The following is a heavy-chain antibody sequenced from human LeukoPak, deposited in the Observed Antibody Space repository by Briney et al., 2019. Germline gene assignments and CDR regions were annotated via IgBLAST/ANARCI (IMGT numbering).Heavy chain of an antibody. V-gene: IGHV3-21*04. CDR2: ISSSSSYI. CDR3: AGRVTGYSSGYVY. CDR1: GFTFSSYS. J-gene: IGHJ4*02. D-gene: IGHD5-18*01. Sequence: GGSLRLSCAASGFTFSSYSMNWVRQAPGKGLEWVSSISSSSSYIHYADSVKGRFTISRDNAKNSLYLQMNSLRAEDTAVYYCAGRVTGYSSGYVYWGQGTLVTVSS.